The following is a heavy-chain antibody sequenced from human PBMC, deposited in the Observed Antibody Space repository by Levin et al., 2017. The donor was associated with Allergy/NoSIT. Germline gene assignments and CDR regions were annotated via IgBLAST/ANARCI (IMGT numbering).Heavy chain of an antibody. V-gene: IGHV3-66*01. D-gene: IGHD2-15*01. CDR2: IYSGGTT. CDR1: GITVSSHY. CDR3: TRSRDCSGGACYRGVFDY. Sequence: GGSLRLSCAASGITVSSHYMSWVRQAPGRGLEWVSSIYSGGTTYYADSVKGRFTISRDNSTSTLYLQMNTLRVEDTAVYYCTRSRDCSGGACYRGVFDYWGQGILVTVSS. J-gene: IGHJ4*02.